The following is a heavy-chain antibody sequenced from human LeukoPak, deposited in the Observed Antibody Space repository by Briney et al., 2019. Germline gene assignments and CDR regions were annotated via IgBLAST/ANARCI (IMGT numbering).Heavy chain of an antibody. J-gene: IGHJ5*02. D-gene: IGHD4/OR15-4a*01. Sequence: GGSLRLSCEASGFPFNIYWMNWVRQAPGKGLEWVANINQDGSEKSHVDSVKGRFTIFRDNAKNSLYLQMNSPRAEDTAVYFCARSNYFDPWGHGTLVTVSS. V-gene: IGHV3-7*03. CDR1: GFPFNIYW. CDR3: ARSNYFDP. CDR2: INQDGSEK.